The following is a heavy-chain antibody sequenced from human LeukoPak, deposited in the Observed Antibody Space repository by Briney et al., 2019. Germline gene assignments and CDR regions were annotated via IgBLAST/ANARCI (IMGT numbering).Heavy chain of an antibody. Sequence: SETLSLTCTVSGGSISSYYWSWIRQPLGKGLEWIGYIYYSGSTNYNPSLKSRVTISVDTSKNQFSLKLSSVTAADTAVYYCARIAVAGGVAEYFQHWGQGTLVTVSS. CDR1: GGSISSYY. CDR3: ARIAVAGGVAEYFQH. CDR2: IYYSGST. V-gene: IGHV4-59*08. J-gene: IGHJ1*01. D-gene: IGHD6-19*01.